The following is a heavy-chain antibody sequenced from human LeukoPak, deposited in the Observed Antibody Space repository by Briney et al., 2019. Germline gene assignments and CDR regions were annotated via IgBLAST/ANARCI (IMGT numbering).Heavy chain of an antibody. D-gene: IGHD5-18*01. CDR2: ISSSSSYT. CDR1: GFTFSDYY. J-gene: IGHJ4*02. Sequence: PGGSPRLSCAASGFTFSDYYMSWIRQVPGKGLEWVSYISSSSSYTNYADSVKGRFTISRDNAKNSLYLQMNSLRAEDTAVYYCARGRVRYSYGTGFDYWGQGTLVTVSS. CDR3: ARGRVRYSYGTGFDY. V-gene: IGHV3-11*06.